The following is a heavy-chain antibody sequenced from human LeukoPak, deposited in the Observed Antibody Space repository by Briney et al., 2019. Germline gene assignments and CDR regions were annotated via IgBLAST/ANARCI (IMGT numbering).Heavy chain of an antibody. CDR3: AKDFYNSGGRGYDCFDI. J-gene: IGHJ3*02. D-gene: IGHD2-15*01. CDR2: SSGYNDDT. Sequence: ASVKVSCKASGYTFNKFGISWVRQAPGQGLEWMGWSSGYNDDTHYAQKFQGRVTMTTDTSTNTAYMDLRSLRSDDTAIYYCAKDFYNSGGRGYDCFDIWGQGTMVTVSS. V-gene: IGHV1-18*01. CDR1: GYTFNKFG.